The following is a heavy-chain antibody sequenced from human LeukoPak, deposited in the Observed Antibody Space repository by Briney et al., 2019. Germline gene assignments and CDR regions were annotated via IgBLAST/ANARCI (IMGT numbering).Heavy chain of an antibody. CDR1: GFTVSSNY. CDR3: ARSPRVDRSSTWSYYFDY. Sequence: GGSLRLSCAASGFTVSSNYMSWVRQAPGKGLEWVSIIYSGDSAYYADSVKGRFTLSRDNSKNTLYLQMNSLRAEDTAVYYCARSPRVDRSSTWSYYFDYWGQGTLVTVSP. CDR2: IYSGDSA. V-gene: IGHV3-53*01. J-gene: IGHJ4*02. D-gene: IGHD6-13*01.